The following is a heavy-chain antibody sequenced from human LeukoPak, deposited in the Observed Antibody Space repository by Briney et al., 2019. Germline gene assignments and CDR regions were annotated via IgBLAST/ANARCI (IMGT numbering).Heavy chain of an antibody. CDR1: GGSFSSGDYY. D-gene: IGHD3-3*01. V-gene: IGHV4-30-4*08. Sequence: PSQTLSLTCTVSGGSFSSGDYYWRWIRQPPGKGLEWIGYIYYSGSTYYNPSLKSRVTISVDTSKNQFSLKLSSVTAADTAVYYCARESRFLEWSADYWGQGTLVTVSS. CDR2: IYYSGST. J-gene: IGHJ4*02. CDR3: ARESRFLEWSADY.